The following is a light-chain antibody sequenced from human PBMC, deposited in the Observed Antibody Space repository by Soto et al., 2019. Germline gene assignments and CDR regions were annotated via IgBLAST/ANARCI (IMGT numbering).Light chain of an antibody. CDR1: QIVSNN. CDR2: GAS. Sequence: EIVFTRSPGTLSLSPGERATLSCRASQIVSNNYLAWYQQKPVQAPRLLIXGASTRATGIPARFSGSGSETEFTLTISSLQYEDFAVYYCQQYNNWHPWTFGQGTKVDIK. V-gene: IGKV3-15*01. J-gene: IGKJ1*01. CDR3: QQYNNWHPWT.